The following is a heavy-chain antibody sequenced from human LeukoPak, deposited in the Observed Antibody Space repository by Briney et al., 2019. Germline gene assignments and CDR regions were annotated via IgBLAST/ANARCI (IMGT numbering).Heavy chain of an antibody. Sequence: GGSLRLSCAASGFTVSNNYMSWVRQAPGKGLEWVSVIYSGDNTYYVESVKGRFTISRDNSKNTLFLQMNRLTAKDTAVYYCAGRRVLDASFDYWGQGTLVTVSS. V-gene: IGHV3-66*02. CDR1: GFTVSNNY. CDR3: AGRRVLDASFDY. CDR2: IYSGDNT. D-gene: IGHD3-16*01. J-gene: IGHJ4*02.